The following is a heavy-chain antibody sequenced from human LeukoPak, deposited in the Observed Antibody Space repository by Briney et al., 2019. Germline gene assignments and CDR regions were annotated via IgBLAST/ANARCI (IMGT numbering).Heavy chain of an antibody. V-gene: IGHV3-23*01. D-gene: IGHD1-26*01. J-gene: IGHJ4*02. CDR1: GFTFSTYA. CDR2: ISGGGGTP. Sequence: PGGSLRLSCAASGFTFSTYAMSWVRQAPGKGLEWVSTISGGGGTPYYADSVKGRFTISRDNSKNTLYLQMNSLRAEDTAVYYCAKEIVGASRGVDYWGQGTLVTVPS. CDR3: AKEIVGASRGVDY.